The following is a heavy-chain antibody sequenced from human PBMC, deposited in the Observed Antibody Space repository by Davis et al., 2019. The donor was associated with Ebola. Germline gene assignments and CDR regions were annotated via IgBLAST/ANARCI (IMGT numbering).Heavy chain of an antibody. CDR3: ARVRAARPFFDY. J-gene: IGHJ4*02. D-gene: IGHD6-6*01. CDR1: GGTFSSYA. CDR2: IIPILGIA. V-gene: IGHV1-69*04. Sequence: SVTVSCKASGGTFSSYAISWVRQAPGQGLEWMGRIIPILGIANYAQKFQGRVTITADKSTSTAYMELSSLRSEDTAVYYCARVRAARPFFDYWGQGTLVTVSS.